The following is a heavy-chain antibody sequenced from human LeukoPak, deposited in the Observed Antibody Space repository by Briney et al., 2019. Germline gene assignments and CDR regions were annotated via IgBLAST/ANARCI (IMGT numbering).Heavy chain of an antibody. J-gene: IGHJ3*02. CDR1: GFTFSSYS. CDR2: INSNSSTI. V-gene: IGHV3-48*01. D-gene: IGHD3-3*01. Sequence: PGGSLRLSCAASGFTFSSYSMNLVRQAPGKGLEWGLYINSNSSTIYYADSVKGRFTISRDNAKNSLYLQMNSLRAEDTAVYYCARETVPYYDFWSGAQFDAFDIWGQGTMVTVSS. CDR3: ARETVPYYDFWSGAQFDAFDI.